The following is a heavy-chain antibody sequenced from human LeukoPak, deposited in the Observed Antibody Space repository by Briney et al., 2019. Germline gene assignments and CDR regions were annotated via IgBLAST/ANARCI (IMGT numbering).Heavy chain of an antibody. CDR2: INPNRGGT. CDR3: ARDRREVSYYGSGTFKFGENYFDY. V-gene: IGHV1-2*02. Sequence: ASVKVSCKASGYTFTSCYMHWVRQAPGQGLEWMGWINPNRGGTNFAQKFQGRVTMTRDTSITTAYMELSRLRSDDTAVYYCARDRREVSYYGSGTFKFGENYFDYWGQGTLLTVSS. CDR1: GYTFTSCY. D-gene: IGHD3-10*01. J-gene: IGHJ4*02.